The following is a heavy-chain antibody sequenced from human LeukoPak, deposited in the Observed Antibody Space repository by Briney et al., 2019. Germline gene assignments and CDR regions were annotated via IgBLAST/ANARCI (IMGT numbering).Heavy chain of an antibody. Sequence: SETLSLTCSVSGDSINNYYWNWIRQPPGKELEWIGYTHYTGNTKSNPSLKSRVTTSVDTSKSQFSLKLSSVTAADTAVYYCAKWSSTLKAFDSWGQGILVIVSS. J-gene: IGHJ4*02. CDR3: AKWSSTLKAFDS. D-gene: IGHD2-8*01. CDR1: GDSINNYY. V-gene: IGHV4-59*08. CDR2: THYTGNT.